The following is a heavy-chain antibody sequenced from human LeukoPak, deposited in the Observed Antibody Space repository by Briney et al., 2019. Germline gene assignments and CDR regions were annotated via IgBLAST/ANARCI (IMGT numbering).Heavy chain of an antibody. V-gene: IGHV3-48*04. Sequence: GGTLRLSCAASGFTFSSYGMSWVRQAPGKGLEWVSYISNSGSSIYYADSVKGRFTISRDNAKNSLYLQMNSLRAEDTAMYYCARVTLTSANFDYWGQGTLVTVSS. CDR1: GFTFSSYG. CDR2: ISNSGSSI. CDR3: ARVTLTSANFDY. J-gene: IGHJ4*02.